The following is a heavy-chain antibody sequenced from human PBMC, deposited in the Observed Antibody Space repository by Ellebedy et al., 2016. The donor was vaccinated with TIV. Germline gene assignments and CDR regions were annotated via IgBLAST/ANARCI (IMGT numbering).Heavy chain of an antibody. CDR3: ARAREPGYFAYYYYGMDV. D-gene: IGHD3-9*01. Sequence: GESLKISCAPSGFPFSSEWVSWVRQAPGKGLEWVANINHDGSEANYVDSVKGRFTISRDNAKKSLYLQMSSLRAEDTAVYYCARAREPGYFAYYYYGMDVWGQGTTVTVSS. CDR1: GFPFSSEW. J-gene: IGHJ6*02. V-gene: IGHV3-7*03. CDR2: INHDGSEA.